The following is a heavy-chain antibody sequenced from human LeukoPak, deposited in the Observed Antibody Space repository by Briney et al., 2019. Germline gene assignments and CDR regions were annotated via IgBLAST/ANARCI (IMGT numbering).Heavy chain of an antibody. CDR2: IHPNNGDT. Sequence: ASVKVSCKASGYTFSGTGWYLYWLRQAPGQGLECIVCIHPNNGDTAYAQKFEGRVAMTRDTYISTAYMELRRLRPDDTDVYFCARDGPAQMVDLDYWGQGTLVTVSS. D-gene: IGHD3-10*01. J-gene: IGHJ4*02. CDR3: ARDGPAQMVDLDY. CDR1: GYTFSGTGWY. V-gene: IGHV1-2*02.